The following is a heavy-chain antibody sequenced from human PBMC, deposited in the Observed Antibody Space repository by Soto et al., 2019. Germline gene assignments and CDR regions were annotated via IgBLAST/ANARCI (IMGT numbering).Heavy chain of an antibody. Sequence: GGSLRLSCAASGFTFSMYWMHWVRQVPGKGPEWVSRINDDGISTNYADSVKGRFTISRDNAKNTLYLQMNALRVEDTGVYYCTRGPRPTSTGTGAFWAQGTLVTVSS. CDR2: INDDGIST. D-gene: IGHD1-1*01. CDR3: TRGPRPTSTGTGAF. CDR1: GFTFSMYW. J-gene: IGHJ4*02. V-gene: IGHV3-74*01.